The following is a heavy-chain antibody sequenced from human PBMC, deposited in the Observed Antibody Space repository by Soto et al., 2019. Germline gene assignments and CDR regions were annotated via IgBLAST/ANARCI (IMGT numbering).Heavy chain of an antibody. J-gene: IGHJ4*02. V-gene: IGHV2-26*01. Sequence: QVTLKESGPVLVKPTETLTLTCSVSGFSLSKARMGVSWISQPPGKALEWLAHIFWNDERSYNTSLKSRLTISRDTSKSQVVLTMTNVDPVDTGTYFCARALREGLPIYYFDSRGQGTLVIVSS. CDR1: GFSLSKARMG. D-gene: IGHD1-26*01. CDR3: ARALREGLPIYYFDS. CDR2: IFWNDER.